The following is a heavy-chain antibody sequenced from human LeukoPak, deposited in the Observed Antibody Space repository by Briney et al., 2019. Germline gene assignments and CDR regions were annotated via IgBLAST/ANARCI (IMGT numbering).Heavy chain of an antibody. J-gene: IGHJ3*02. V-gene: IGHV3-48*03. CDR2: ISSSGSTI. Sequence: GGSLRLSCAASGFTFSSYEMNWVRQAPGKGLEWVSYISSSGSTIYYADSVKGRFTISRDNAKNSLYLQMNSLRAEDTALYHCARDPSDGDYVWGAFDIWGQGTMVTVSS. CDR1: GFTFSSYE. CDR3: ARDPSDGDYVWGAFDI. D-gene: IGHD4-17*01.